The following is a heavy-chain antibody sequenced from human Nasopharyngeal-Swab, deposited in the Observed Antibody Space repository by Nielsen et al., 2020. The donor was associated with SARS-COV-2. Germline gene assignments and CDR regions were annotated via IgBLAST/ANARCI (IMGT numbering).Heavy chain of an antibody. Sequence: GGSLRLSCVASGFTFSSYGMHWVRQAPGKGLECVAVISYDATKKYYADSVKGRFTISRDNSKNTLYLQMNSLRPEDTAVYYCAKDLAPYIVVVGAADYWGQGILVTVSS. CDR2: ISYDATKK. D-gene: IGHD2-15*01. V-gene: IGHV3-30*18. CDR1: GFTFSSYG. CDR3: AKDLAPYIVVVGAADY. J-gene: IGHJ4*02.